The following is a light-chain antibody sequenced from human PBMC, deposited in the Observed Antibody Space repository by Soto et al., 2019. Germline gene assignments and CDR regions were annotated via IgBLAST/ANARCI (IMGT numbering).Light chain of an antibody. Sequence: ETVITQSPATLSESPGERATLSCRASQSVSSKLAWYQQKPGQAPRLLIYGASTRATGIPGRFSGSGSGTEFTLTISSLQSEDFAVYYCQQYNNWPPITFGQGTRLEIK. J-gene: IGKJ5*01. V-gene: IGKV3D-15*01. CDR1: QSVSSK. CDR2: GAS. CDR3: QQYNNWPPIT.